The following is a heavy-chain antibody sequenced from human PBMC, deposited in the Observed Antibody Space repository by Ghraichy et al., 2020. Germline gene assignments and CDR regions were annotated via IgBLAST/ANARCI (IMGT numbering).Heavy chain of an antibody. CDR2: INPNSGGT. D-gene: IGHD1-1*01. CDR1: GYTFTDYY. CDR3: ARSKNWNEFDY. V-gene: IGHV1-2*02. Sequence: ASVKVSCKASGYTFTDYYMHWVRQAPGQGLEWMGWINPNSGGTDYAQKFQGRVTMTRDTSISTAFMELSRLRSDDTAVYYCARSKNWNEFDYWGQGTLVTVSS. J-gene: IGHJ4*02.